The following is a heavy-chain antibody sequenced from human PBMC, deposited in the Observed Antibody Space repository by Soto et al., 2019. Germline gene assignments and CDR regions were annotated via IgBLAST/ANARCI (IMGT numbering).Heavy chain of an antibody. CDR2: ISESGDNT. CDR1: GFSFISSA. CDR3: AKGGYTYGLEP. J-gene: IGHJ5*02. Sequence: EVQLLESGGGSAQPGGSLRLSCAASGFSFISSAMSWVRQAPGKGLDWVSAISESGDNTFYADSVKGRFTISRENSNTALYLQMDTLRAEDTALYFCAKGGYTYGLEPWGQGTLVTVSS. D-gene: IGHD5-18*01. V-gene: IGHV3-23*01.